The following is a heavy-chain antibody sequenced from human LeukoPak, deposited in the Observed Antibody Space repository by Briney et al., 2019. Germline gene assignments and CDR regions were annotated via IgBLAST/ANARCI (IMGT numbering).Heavy chain of an antibody. D-gene: IGHD3-10*01. CDR1: GFTLITYS. CDR2: ISGNSSYI. V-gene: IGHV3-21*01. Sequence: GGSLRLSCAASGFTLITYSINWVRQAPGKGLEWVSSISGNSSYIYYADSVKGRFTISRDNARNSLYLQMNNLRAEDTAVYYCAREEMGGTARSGALYWGQGTLVTVSS. J-gene: IGHJ4*02. CDR3: AREEMGGTARSGALY.